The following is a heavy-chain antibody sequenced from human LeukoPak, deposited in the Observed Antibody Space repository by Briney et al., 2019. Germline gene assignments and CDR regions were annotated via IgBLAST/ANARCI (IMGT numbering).Heavy chain of an antibody. D-gene: IGHD3-22*01. V-gene: IGHV1-18*01. CDR2: ISTYNGNT. J-gene: IGHJ4*02. CDR1: GFTFSSYG. Sequence: GGSLRLSCAASGFTFSSYGINWVRQAPGQGLEWMGWISTYNGNTNYAQNLQGRVTMTTDTSTSTAYMELRSLRSDDTAVYYCARAEIRYYDSSGYYSYYFDYWGQGTLVTVSS. CDR3: ARAEIRYYDSSGYYSYYFDY.